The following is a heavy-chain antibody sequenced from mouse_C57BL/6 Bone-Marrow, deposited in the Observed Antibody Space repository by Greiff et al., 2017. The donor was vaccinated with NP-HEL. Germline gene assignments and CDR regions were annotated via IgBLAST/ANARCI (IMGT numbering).Heavy chain of an antibody. CDR1: GFTFSSYA. Sequence: EVKLMESGGGLVKPGGSLKLSCAASGFTFSSYAMSWVRQTPEKRLEWVATISDGGSYTYYPDNVKGRFTISRDNAKNNLYLQMSHLKSEDTAMYYCARALMTTVVADYWGQGTTLTVSS. V-gene: IGHV5-4*03. CDR2: ISDGGSYT. J-gene: IGHJ2*01. D-gene: IGHD1-1*01. CDR3: ARALMTTVVADY.